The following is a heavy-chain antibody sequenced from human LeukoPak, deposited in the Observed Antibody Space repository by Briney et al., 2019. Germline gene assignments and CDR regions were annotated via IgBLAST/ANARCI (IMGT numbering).Heavy chain of an antibody. Sequence: PGRSLRLSCAASGFTFSTYGMHWVRQAPGKGLEWVSVISYDGTNKYYADSLKGRVSISRDNSQNTLYLQMNSLRGEDTAIYYCAREVAAAVVTHFDFWGQGTLVTVSS. CDR3: AREVAAAVVTHFDF. V-gene: IGHV3-30*03. J-gene: IGHJ4*02. D-gene: IGHD5-18*01. CDR1: GFTFSTYG. CDR2: ISYDGTNK.